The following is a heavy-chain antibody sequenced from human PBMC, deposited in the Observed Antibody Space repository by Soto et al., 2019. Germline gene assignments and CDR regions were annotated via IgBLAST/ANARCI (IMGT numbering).Heavy chain of an antibody. V-gene: IGHV5-51*01. Sequence: GESLKISCKGSGYSFTSYWIGWVRQMSGKGLEWMGIIYPGDSDTRYSPSFQGQVTISADKSISTAYLQWSSLKASDTAMYYCARLCDSSGDRYYFDYWGQGTLVTVSS. CDR2: IYPGDSDT. CDR1: GYSFTSYW. CDR3: ARLCDSSGDRYYFDY. J-gene: IGHJ4*02. D-gene: IGHD3-22*01.